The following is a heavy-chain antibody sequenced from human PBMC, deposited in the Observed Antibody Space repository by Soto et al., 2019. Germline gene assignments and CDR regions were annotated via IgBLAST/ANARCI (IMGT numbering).Heavy chain of an antibody. V-gene: IGHV3-53*01. D-gene: IGHD4-17*01. J-gene: IGHJ3*01. Sequence: EVQLVESGGDLIQPVGSLRLSCAASGFTVSAKYMIWVRQAPGRDLEWVSAISTAGITSYADSVRGRFTISRDRTKNTLSLQMDSLRVDDTAVYYCAASVTTPGAFDFWGQGTTVTVS. CDR1: GFTVSAKY. CDR2: ISTAGIT. CDR3: AASVTTPGAFDF.